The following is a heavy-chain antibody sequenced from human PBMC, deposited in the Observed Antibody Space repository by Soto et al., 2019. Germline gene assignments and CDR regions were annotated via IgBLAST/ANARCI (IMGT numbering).Heavy chain of an antibody. CDR2: MHHSGSI. J-gene: IGHJ4*02. Sequence: SETLSLTCSVSGDSISKNKWWSWVRQPPGKGREWIGEMHHSGSIHYNASLKSRATLSVDKSRNQFSLQLTSVTAADTAVYYCARVPDSWGQGTLVTVSS. V-gene: IGHV4-4*02. CDR3: ARVPDS. CDR1: GDSISKNKW.